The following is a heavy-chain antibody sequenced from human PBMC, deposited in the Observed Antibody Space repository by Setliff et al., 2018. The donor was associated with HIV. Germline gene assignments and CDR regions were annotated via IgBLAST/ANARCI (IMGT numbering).Heavy chain of an antibody. Sequence: SETLSLTCVISGASLSTHYWSWIRQSPGKGLEWIGNIHYTGISDFNPSLKRRATISLDRPKMQFSLKLSSVTAADTAIYYCARHRGRVGATSDLWGQGAPVTVSS. V-gene: IGHV4-59*11. J-gene: IGHJ5*02. CDR3: ARHRGRVGATSDL. CDR1: GASLSTHY. CDR2: IHYTGIS. D-gene: IGHD1-26*01.